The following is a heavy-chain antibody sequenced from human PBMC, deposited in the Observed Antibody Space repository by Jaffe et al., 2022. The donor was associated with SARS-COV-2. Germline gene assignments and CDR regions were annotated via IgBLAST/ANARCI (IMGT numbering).Heavy chain of an antibody. D-gene: IGHD5-12*01. CDR1: GFTFSNYW. CDR2: INTDGSST. J-gene: IGHJ3*02. CDR3: ARYPDGSDAFDI. V-gene: IGHV3-74*01. Sequence: EVQLVESGGGLVQPGGSLRLSCAASGFTFSNYWMHWVRQAPGKGLVWVSRINTDGSSTRYADSVKGRFTISRDNAKNTLYLQMNSLGAEDTAVYYCARYPDGSDAFDIWGQGTMVTVSS.